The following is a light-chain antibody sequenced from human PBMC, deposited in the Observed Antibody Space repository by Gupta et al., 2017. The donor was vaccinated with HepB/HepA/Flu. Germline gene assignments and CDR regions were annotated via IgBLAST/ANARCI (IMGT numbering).Light chain of an antibody. J-gene: IGKJ2*01. CDR2: LDS. CDR1: QSLRHSNGYKY. V-gene: IGKV2-28*01. Sequence: DIVMTQSPLSLPVTPGEPASISCRSSQSLRHSNGYKYLDWYLQKSGQSPQLLIYLDSKRASGVPDRFSGSGTGTDFILKISRGEAEDVGVHYCRHRLQTPGTFGQGTKLEIK. CDR3: RHRLQTPGT.